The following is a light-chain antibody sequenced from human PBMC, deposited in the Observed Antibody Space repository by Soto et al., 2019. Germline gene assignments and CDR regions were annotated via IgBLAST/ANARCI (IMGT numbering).Light chain of an antibody. J-gene: IGKJ1*01. CDR2: LGS. CDR3: LQALQTPRT. Sequence: DIVMTQSPLSLPVTPGEPASISCRSSQSLLHSNGYNYLDWYLQKPGQSPQLLIYLGSNRASGVPDRFSGSGSGTDCKLKISRVEAEDVGVYYCLQALQTPRTFGQGTKVEIK. CDR1: QSLLHSNGYNY. V-gene: IGKV2-28*01.